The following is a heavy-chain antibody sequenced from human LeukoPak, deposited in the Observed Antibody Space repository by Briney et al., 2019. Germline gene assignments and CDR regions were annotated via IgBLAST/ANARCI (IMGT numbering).Heavy chain of an antibody. J-gene: IGHJ6*02. Sequence: DPSETLSLTCTVSGGSISNYYWSWIRQPPGKGLEWIGDISYSGSTNYNPSLKSRVTILVDTSKNQLSLKLSSLTGADTAVYYCARDYRTQYYYYGMDVWGQGITVTVSS. CDR2: ISYSGST. V-gene: IGHV4-59*01. D-gene: IGHD4-11*01. CDR1: GGSISNYY. CDR3: ARDYRTQYYYYGMDV.